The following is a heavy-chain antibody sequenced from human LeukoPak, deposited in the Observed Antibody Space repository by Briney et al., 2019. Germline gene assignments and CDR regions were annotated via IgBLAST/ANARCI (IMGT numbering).Heavy chain of an antibody. CDR3: ETQPLVWRLDY. D-gene: IGHD2-21*01. J-gene: IGHJ4*02. CDR1: GGSISSYY. Sequence: SETLSLTCTGSGGSISSYYGSWIRQPPGKGLEWIGYIYYSGNTNYNPSLKSRVTMSIDTSKNQFSLKLSSVSAADTAVYYCETQPLVWRLDYWGQGTLVTVSS. CDR2: IYYSGNT. V-gene: IGHV4-59*08.